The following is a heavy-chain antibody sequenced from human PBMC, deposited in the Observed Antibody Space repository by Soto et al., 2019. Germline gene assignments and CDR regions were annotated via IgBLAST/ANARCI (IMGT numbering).Heavy chain of an antibody. D-gene: IGHD3-16*01. Sequence: GASVKVSCKASGYTFTDHYLLWVGQAPGQGREWMGWMHPNNGATNFEQKLQGRVTMTRDTSISTAYLEIPRLKSDDTAVYFCARSSRLSGGHWASDFWGQGTLVTVSS. V-gene: IGHV1-2*02. CDR2: MHPNNGAT. CDR3: ARSSRLSGGHWASDF. J-gene: IGHJ4*02. CDR1: GYTFTDHY.